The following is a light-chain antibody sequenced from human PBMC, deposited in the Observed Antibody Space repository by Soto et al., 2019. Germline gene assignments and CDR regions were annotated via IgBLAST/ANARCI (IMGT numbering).Light chain of an antibody. CDR2: KAS. V-gene: IGKV1-5*03. CDR1: QSISSW. Sequence: DIQMTQSPSTLSASVGDRVTITCRASQSISSWLAWYQQKPGKAPKLLIYKASILEPGVPSRFSGRGSGTEFTLTISSLQPDDFATYYCQQYSRYSAFGQGTKVDIK. CDR3: QQYSRYSA. J-gene: IGKJ2*01.